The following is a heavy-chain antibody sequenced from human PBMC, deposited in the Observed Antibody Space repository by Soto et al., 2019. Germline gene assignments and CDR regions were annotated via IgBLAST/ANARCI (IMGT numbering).Heavy chain of an antibody. CDR1: GGTFSSYA. CDR3: ARGGPERWLQPYDAFDI. J-gene: IGHJ3*02. V-gene: IGHV1-2*02. Sequence: ASVKVSCKASGGTFSSYAISWVRQAPGQGLEWMGWINPNSGGTNYAQKFQGRVTMTRDTSISTAYMELSRLRSDDTAVYYCARGGPERWLQPYDAFDIWGQGTMVTVSS. CDR2: INPNSGGT. D-gene: IGHD5-12*01.